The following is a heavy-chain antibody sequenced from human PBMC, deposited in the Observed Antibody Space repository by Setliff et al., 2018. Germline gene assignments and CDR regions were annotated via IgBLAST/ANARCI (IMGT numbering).Heavy chain of an antibody. V-gene: IGHV4-59*13. D-gene: IGHD3-22*01. CDR1: GGSISSYS. Sequence: PSETLSLTCTVSGGSISSYSWSWIRQSPGRGLEWIGFIYYTGSTNYNPSLKSRVTISGDTSKNRFSLKLNSVTAADTAVYYCAREFGISGYYGRSSHYSFDTWGQGTVVTVSS. J-gene: IGHJ3*02. CDR2: IYYTGST. CDR3: AREFGISGYYGRSSHYSFDT.